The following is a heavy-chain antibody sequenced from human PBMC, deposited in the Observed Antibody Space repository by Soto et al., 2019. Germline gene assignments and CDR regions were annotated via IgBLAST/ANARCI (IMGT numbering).Heavy chain of an antibody. D-gene: IGHD2-15*01. J-gene: IGHJ4*02. Sequence: GGSLRLSCAASRFTFSSYSMNWVRQAPGKGLEWVSSISSSSSYIYYADSVKGRFTISRDNAKNSLYLQMNSLRAEDTAVYYCARVPYCSGGSCYRTKYFDYWGQGTLVTVSS. CDR2: ISSSSSYI. V-gene: IGHV3-21*01. CDR3: ARVPYCSGGSCYRTKYFDY. CDR1: RFTFSSYS.